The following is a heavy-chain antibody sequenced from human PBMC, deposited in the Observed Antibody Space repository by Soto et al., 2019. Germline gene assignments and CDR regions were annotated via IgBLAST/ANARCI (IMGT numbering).Heavy chain of an antibody. V-gene: IGHV4-30-4*01. CDR2: IYHSGST. D-gene: IGHD4-17*01. CDR3: ARDGALYGTNWCGP. J-gene: IGHJ5*02. Sequence: QVQLQESGPGQVKPSQTLSLTCTVSGGSITSGEYYWSWLRQPPGKGLEWIGYIYHSGSTSYNPSLKSRVTMSVDTSKNQFSLKMYSVTAADTAVYYCARDGALYGTNWCGPWGQGTLVTVSS. CDR1: GGSITSGEYY.